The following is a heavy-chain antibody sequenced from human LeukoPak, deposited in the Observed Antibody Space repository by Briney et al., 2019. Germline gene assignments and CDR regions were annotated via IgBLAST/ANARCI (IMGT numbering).Heavy chain of an antibody. CDR1: GGTFSSYA. D-gene: IGHD6-19*01. J-gene: IGHJ2*01. CDR3: ARDSPPSIAVALSGFDL. V-gene: IGHV1-69*01. CDR2: IIPIFGTA. Sequence: GASVMVSCKASGGTFSSYAISWVRQAPGQGLEWMGGIIPIFGTANYAQKFQGRVTITADESTSTAYMELSSLRSEDTAVYYCARDSPPSIAVALSGFDLWGRGTLVTVSS.